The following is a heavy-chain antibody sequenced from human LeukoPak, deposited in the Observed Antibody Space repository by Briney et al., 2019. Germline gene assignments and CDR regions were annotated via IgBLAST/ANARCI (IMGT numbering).Heavy chain of an antibody. CDR1: GFTFDDYA. J-gene: IGHJ4*02. Sequence: GRSLRLSCAASGFTFDDYAMHWVRQAPGKGLEWVSGISWNSGSIGYADSVKGRFTISRDNAKNSLYLQMNSLRAEDMALYYCAKAYYGGNTHSPFDYWGQGTLVTVSS. V-gene: IGHV3-9*03. D-gene: IGHD4-23*01. CDR2: ISWNSGSI. CDR3: AKAYYGGNTHSPFDY.